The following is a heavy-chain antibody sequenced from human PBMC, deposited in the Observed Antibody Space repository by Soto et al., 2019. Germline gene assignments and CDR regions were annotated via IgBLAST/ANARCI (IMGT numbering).Heavy chain of an antibody. CDR2: ISTYSGDT. V-gene: IGHV1-18*01. Sequence: GASVKVSCKASGYTFFTYDISWVRQAPGQGLEWMGWISTYSGDTKYAQKFQGRVTMTTDTSTTTAYLELRSLRSDDTAVYYCAREISYVSGGHLYYGMDVLGQGTAVTVSS. D-gene: IGHD3-16*01. J-gene: IGHJ6*02. CDR3: AREISYVSGGHLYYGMDV. CDR1: GYTFFTYD.